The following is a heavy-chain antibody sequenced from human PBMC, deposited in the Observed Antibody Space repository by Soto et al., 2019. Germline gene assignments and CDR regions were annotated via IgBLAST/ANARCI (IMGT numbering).Heavy chain of an antibody. CDR2: IYHSGST. Sequence: PSETLSLTCTVSGDSITSNSYFWAWIRQPPGKGLEWIGYIYHSGSTFYNPSLKSRVTISEDRSKNHFSLQLTSVTAADTAVYYCARTDRGVIIDYYYFGMDVWGQGTTVTVSS. D-gene: IGHD3-10*01. V-gene: IGHV4-30-2*01. CDR1: GDSITSNSYF. CDR3: ARTDRGVIIDYYYFGMDV. J-gene: IGHJ6*02.